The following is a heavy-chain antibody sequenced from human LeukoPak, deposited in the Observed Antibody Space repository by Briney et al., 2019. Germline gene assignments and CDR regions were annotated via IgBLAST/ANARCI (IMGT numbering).Heavy chain of an antibody. CDR2: INHSGST. V-gene: IGHV4-34*01. CDR1: GGSFSGYY. Sequence: SETLSLTCAVYGGSFSGYYWSWIRQPPGKGLEWLGEINHSGSTNYNPSLKSRVTISVDTSKNQFSLKLSSVTAADTAVYYCARADYELLWFGELLFVLDYWGQGTLVTVSS. J-gene: IGHJ4*02. D-gene: IGHD3-10*01. CDR3: ARADYELLWFGELLFVLDY.